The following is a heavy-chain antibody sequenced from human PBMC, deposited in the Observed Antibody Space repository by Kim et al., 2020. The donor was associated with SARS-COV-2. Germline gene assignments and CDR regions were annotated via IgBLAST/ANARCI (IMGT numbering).Heavy chain of an antibody. J-gene: IGHJ6*02. CDR3: ARGGLRYFDWLARFMDV. Sequence: ASVKVSCKASGYTFTSYAMNWVRQAPGQGLEWMGWINTNTGNPTYAQGFTGRFVFSLDTSVSTAYLQISSLKAEDTAVYYCARGGLRYFDWLARFMDVWGQGTTVTVSS. V-gene: IGHV7-4-1*02. D-gene: IGHD3-9*01. CDR1: GYTFTSYA. CDR2: INTNTGNP.